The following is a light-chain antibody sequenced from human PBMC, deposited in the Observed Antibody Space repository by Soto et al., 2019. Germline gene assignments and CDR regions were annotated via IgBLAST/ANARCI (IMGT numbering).Light chain of an antibody. V-gene: IGKV1-5*01. Sequence: DIQMTQSPSTLSASVGDRVNITCRASQSISVWLAWHQQKPGKAPKLLIYDASSLESGVPSRFSRSRSGTEFTLTISSLQPDDFASYYCQQYDSGVTFGPGTKVDIK. CDR3: QQYDSGVT. CDR1: QSISVW. CDR2: DAS. J-gene: IGKJ3*01.